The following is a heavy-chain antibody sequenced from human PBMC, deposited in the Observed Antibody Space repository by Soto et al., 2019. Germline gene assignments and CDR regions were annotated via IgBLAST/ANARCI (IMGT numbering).Heavy chain of an antibody. V-gene: IGHV3-30*18. CDR2: ISYDGSNK. D-gene: IGHD2-2*01. J-gene: IGHJ4*02. CDR1: GFTFSSYG. CDR3: AKEASQAAMRGFFDY. Sequence: QVQLVESGGGVVQPGRSLRLSCAASGFTFSSYGMHWVRQAPGKGLEWVAVISYDGSNKYYADSVKGRFTISRDNSKNTLYLQMNSLRAEDTAVYYCAKEASQAAMRGFFDYWGQGTLVTVSS.